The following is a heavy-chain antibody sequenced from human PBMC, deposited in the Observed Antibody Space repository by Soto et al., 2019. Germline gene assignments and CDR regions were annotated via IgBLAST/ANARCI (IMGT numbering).Heavy chain of an antibody. Sequence: EVKLLESGGGLVQPGGSLRLSCAASGFTFSSYAMSWVRQAPGKGLEWVSAISGSGGSTYYADSVKGRFTISRDNSKNTLYLQMNSLRAEDTAVYYCAKARIMITFGGVIGFDYWGQGTLVTVSS. CDR2: ISGSGGST. D-gene: IGHD3-16*02. V-gene: IGHV3-23*01. CDR3: AKARIMITFGGVIGFDY. CDR1: GFTFSSYA. J-gene: IGHJ4*02.